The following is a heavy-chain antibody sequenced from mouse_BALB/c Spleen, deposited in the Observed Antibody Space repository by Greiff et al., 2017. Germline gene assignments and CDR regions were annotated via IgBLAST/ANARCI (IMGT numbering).Heavy chain of an antibody. CDR3: ARGYFYAMDD. V-gene: IGHV5-4*02. CDR1: GFCFSAYY. Sequence: DVQLVESGGGLVKPGGSLKLSCAASGFCFSAYYMYWVRQIPEKRLEWVASISDGGSDTYYPDSVKGRFTISRDNAKNNMYLQMSSLKSEDTAMYYCARGYFYAMDDWGQGTAVTV. CDR2: ISDGGSDT. J-gene: IGHJ4*01.